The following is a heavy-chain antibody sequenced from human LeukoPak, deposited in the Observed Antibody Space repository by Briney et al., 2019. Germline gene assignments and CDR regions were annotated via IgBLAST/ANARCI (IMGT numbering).Heavy chain of an antibody. CDR3: ARDYDSSGYPLGRPDY. Sequence: PGGSLRLSCAASGFTFSSYVMTWVRQAPGKGLQWVSAISGSGATTHYADSVKGRFIISRDNSRNTLYLQMNSLRAEDTAVYYCARDYDSSGYPLGRPDYWGQGTLVTVSS. V-gene: IGHV3-23*01. J-gene: IGHJ4*02. CDR2: ISGSGATT. D-gene: IGHD3-22*01. CDR1: GFTFSSYV.